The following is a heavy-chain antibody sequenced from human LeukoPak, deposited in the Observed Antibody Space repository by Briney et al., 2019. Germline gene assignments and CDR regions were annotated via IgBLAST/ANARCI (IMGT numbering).Heavy chain of an antibody. V-gene: IGHV3-7*01. CDR1: GFTFTTYW. CDR2: IKQDGGEK. Sequence: GGSLRLSCAASGFTFTTYWMSWVRQAPGKGLEWVANIKQDGGEKYYVDSVKGRFTISRDNAKNSLYLQMNSLRAEDTAAYYCAKDRYDILTGYNDAFDVWGQGTKVFVSS. CDR3: AKDRYDILTGYNDAFDV. J-gene: IGHJ3*01. D-gene: IGHD3-9*01.